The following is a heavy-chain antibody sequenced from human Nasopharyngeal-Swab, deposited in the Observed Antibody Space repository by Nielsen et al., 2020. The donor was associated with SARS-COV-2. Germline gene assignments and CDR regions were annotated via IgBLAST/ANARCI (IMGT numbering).Heavy chain of an antibody. V-gene: IGHV3-73*01. J-gene: IGHJ4*02. Sequence: GGSLRLSCAASGFTFSSYAMNWVRQASGKGLEWVGRIGDKDHNYATTYGASVQGRFTISRDDSKNTAFLQMDSLKTEDTALYYCTTDFYFDYWGQGTLVTVSS. CDR2: IGDKDHNYAT. CDR3: TTDFYFDY. CDR1: GFTFSSYA.